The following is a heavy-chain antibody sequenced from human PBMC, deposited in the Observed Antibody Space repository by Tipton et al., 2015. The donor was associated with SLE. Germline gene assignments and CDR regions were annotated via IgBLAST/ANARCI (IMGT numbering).Heavy chain of an antibody. CDR1: GFTFSSYW. CDR2: IKPEGSET. CDR3: ARGDYYSGSYHDAFDI. V-gene: IGHV3-7*01. Sequence: QLVQSGGGLVQPGGSLRLSCVASGFTFSSYWMSWVRQAPGKGLEWVANIKPEGSETYYVDSVKGRFTISRDNAKDSLYLQINSLRDEDTAVYYCARGDYYSGSYHDAFDIWGQGTVVTVSS. D-gene: IGHD3-10*01. J-gene: IGHJ3*02.